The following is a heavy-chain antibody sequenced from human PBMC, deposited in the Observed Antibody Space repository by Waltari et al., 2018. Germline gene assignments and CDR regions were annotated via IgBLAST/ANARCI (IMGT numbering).Heavy chain of an antibody. V-gene: IGHV5-51*03. CDR3: ARLAGHYDFWSAVNAPYDY. CDR1: GYSFTSYW. Sequence: EVQLVQSGAEVKKPGESLKISCKGSGYSFTSYWIGWVRQMPGKGLEWMGIIYPGDPDTRYSPSFQGQVTISADKSISTAYLQWSSLKASDTAMYYCARLAGHYDFWSAVNAPYDYWGQGTLVTVSS. CDR2: IYPGDPDT. D-gene: IGHD3-3*01. J-gene: IGHJ4*02.